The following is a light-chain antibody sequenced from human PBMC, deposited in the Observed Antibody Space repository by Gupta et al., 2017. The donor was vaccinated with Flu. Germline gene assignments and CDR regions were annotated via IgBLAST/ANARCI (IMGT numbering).Light chain of an antibody. CDR1: QSVSSN. CDR2: GAS. Sequence: EIVMTQSPATLSVSPGERATLSCMASQSVSSNLAWYQQKPGQSPRLLIYGASTRATGIPARFSGSESGTEFTLTISSLQSEDFAVYYCHQYNNWPPITFGKGTRLEIK. J-gene: IGKJ5*01. CDR3: HQYNNWPPIT. V-gene: IGKV3-15*01.